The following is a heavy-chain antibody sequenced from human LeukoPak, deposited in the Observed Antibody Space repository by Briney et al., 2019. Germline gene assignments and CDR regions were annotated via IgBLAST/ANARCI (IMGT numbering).Heavy chain of an antibody. J-gene: IGHJ5*02. D-gene: IGHD2-2*01. CDR2: TYYRSTWYN. Sequence: SQTLSLTCAISGDSVSSNSVTWHWIRQSPSRGLEWLVRTYYRSTWYNDYAVSVRGRITVNPDTSKNQFSLHLNSVTPEDTAVYYCARRLTQYDCFDPWGQGILVTVSS. CDR1: GDSVSSNSVT. CDR3: ARRLTQYDCFDP. V-gene: IGHV6-1*01.